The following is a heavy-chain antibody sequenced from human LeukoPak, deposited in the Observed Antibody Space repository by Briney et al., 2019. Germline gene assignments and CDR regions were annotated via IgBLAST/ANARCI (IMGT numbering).Heavy chain of an antibody. Sequence: SETLSLTCAVSGGSISSYYWSWIRQPAGKGLEWIGRIYTSGSTNYNPSLKSRVTMSVDTSKNQFSLKLSSVTAADTAVYYCAREDCSGGSCYLSYWGQGTLVTVSS. J-gene: IGHJ4*02. CDR3: AREDCSGGSCYLSY. V-gene: IGHV4-4*07. D-gene: IGHD2-15*01. CDR2: IYTSGST. CDR1: GGSISSYY.